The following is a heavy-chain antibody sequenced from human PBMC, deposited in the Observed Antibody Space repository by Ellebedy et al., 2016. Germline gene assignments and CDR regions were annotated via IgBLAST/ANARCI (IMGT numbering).Heavy chain of an antibody. CDR1: GYTFTGYY. CDR2: INPNSGGT. V-gene: IGHV1-2*04. D-gene: IGHD2-8*01. J-gene: IGHJ4*02. Sequence: ASVKVSCXASGYTFTGYYMHWVRQAPGQGLEWMGWINPNSGGTNYAQKFQGWVTMTRNTSISTAYMELSSLRSEDTAVYYCACRGYCTNGVCYNYWGQGTLVTVSS. CDR3: ACRGYCTNGVCYNY.